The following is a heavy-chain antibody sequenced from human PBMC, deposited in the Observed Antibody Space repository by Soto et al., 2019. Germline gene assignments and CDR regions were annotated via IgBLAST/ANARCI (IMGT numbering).Heavy chain of an antibody. V-gene: IGHV1-8*01. CDR3: ARSLRSSTSSDYYYYYMDV. CDR2: MNPNSGNT. Sequence: GAPVKVCCKASRDTFTSYYINWLRQDNRQGLEWMGWMNPNSGNTGYAQKFQGRVTMTRNTSISTAYMELSSLRSEDTAVYYCARSLRSSTSSDYYYYYMDVWGKGTTVTVS. D-gene: IGHD2-2*01. J-gene: IGHJ6*03. CDR1: RDTFTSYY.